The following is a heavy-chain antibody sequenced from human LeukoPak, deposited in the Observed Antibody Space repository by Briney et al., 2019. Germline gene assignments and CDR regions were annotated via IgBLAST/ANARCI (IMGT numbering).Heavy chain of an antibody. Sequence: QTGGSLRLXCAASGFTFSGSAMHWVRQASGKGLEWVGRIRSKANSYATAYAASVKGRFTISRDDSKNTAYLQMNSLKTEDTAVYYCTRLSYYYGSGSYSTRYRSPIDWGQGTLVTVPS. CDR1: GFTFSGSA. V-gene: IGHV3-73*01. D-gene: IGHD3-10*01. CDR2: IRSKANSYAT. J-gene: IGHJ4*02. CDR3: TRLSYYYGSGSYSTRYRSPID.